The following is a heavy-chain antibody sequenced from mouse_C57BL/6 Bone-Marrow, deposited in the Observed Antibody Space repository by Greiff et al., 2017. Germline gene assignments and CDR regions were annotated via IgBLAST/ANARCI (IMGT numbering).Heavy chain of an antibody. CDR1: GYSITSGYY. V-gene: IGHV3-6*01. CDR2: ISYDGSN. D-gene: IGHD1-1*01. J-gene: IGHJ2*01. CDR3: AREGYGRFFDY. Sequence: ESGPGLVKPSQSLYLTCSVTGYSITSGYYWNWIRQVPGNNLEWMGYISYDGSNNYNPSLKNRISLTRDTSKNQYFLKLKSVTTEDTATYYCAREGYGRFFDYWGQGTTLTVSS.